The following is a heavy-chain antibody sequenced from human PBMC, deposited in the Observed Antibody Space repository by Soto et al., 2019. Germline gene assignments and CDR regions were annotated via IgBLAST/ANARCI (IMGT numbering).Heavy chain of an antibody. Sequence: SETLSLTCAVYGGSFSGYYWTWIRQPPGKGLEWIGEINHSGSSNYNPSLESRVTISVDTSKNQFSLKLSSVTAADTAVYYCARGIALILVVQTDAPDKYYFDSWGQGTLVTVSS. CDR1: GGSFSGYY. D-gene: IGHD3-22*01. CDR2: INHSGSS. J-gene: IGHJ4*02. CDR3: ARGIALILVVQTDAPDKYYFDS. V-gene: IGHV4-34*01.